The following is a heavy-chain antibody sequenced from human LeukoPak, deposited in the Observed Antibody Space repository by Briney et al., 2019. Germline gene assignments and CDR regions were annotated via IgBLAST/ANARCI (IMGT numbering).Heavy chain of an antibody. D-gene: IGHD2-2*01. CDR2: INPNSGGT. CDR1: GYTFTGYY. V-gene: IGHV1-2*02. Sequence: GASVKVSCKASGYTFTGYYMHWVRQAPGQGLEWMGWINPNSGGTNYAQKFQGRVTMTRDTSISTAYMELSRLRSDDTAVYYCARGVVVVPAAMGFGTSPNRFDPWGQGTLVTVSS. J-gene: IGHJ5*02. CDR3: ARGVVVVPAAMGFGTSPNRFDP.